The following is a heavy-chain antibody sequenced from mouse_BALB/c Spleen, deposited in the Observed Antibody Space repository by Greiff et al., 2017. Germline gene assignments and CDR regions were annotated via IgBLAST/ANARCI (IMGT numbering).Heavy chain of an antibody. D-gene: IGHD2-1*01. CDR1: GYTFTSYW. V-gene: IGHV1-7*01. Sequence: QVQLQQSGADLAKPGASVKMSCKASGYTFTSYWMHWVNQRPGQGLEWIGYINPSTGYTEYNQKFKDKATLTADKSSSTAYMQLSSLTSEDSAVYYCARPWGNYAWFAYWGQGTLVTVSA. CDR3: ARPWGNYAWFAY. CDR2: INPSTGYT. J-gene: IGHJ3*01.